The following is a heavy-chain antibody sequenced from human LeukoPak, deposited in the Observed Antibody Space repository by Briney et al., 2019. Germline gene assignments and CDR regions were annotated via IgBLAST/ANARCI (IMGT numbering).Heavy chain of an antibody. D-gene: IGHD3-22*01. CDR2: ISYDGRNE. V-gene: IGHV3-30*18. CDR1: GFTFSTYG. Sequence: GGSLRLSCAASGFTFSTYGMHWLRQAPGKGLEWVAGISYDGRNEYYADSVKGRSTISRDNSKNALYLQMNSLRAEDTAVYYCAKAPHYSDSSGYPDIWGQGTMVTVSS. CDR3: AKAPHYSDSSGYPDI. J-gene: IGHJ3*02.